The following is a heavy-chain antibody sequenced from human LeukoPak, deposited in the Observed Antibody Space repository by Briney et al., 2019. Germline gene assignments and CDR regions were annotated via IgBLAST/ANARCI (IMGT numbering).Heavy chain of an antibody. J-gene: IGHJ4*02. D-gene: IGHD3-10*01. Sequence: GGSLRLSCAASGFTFSSYSMNWVRQAPGKGLEWVSSISSSSSYIYYADSVKGRFTISRDNAKNSLYLQMNSLRAEDTAVYYCARAPPMVRGDPFDYWGQGTLVTVSS. CDR3: ARAPPMVRGDPFDY. CDR2: ISSSSSYI. CDR1: GFTFSSYS. V-gene: IGHV3-21*01.